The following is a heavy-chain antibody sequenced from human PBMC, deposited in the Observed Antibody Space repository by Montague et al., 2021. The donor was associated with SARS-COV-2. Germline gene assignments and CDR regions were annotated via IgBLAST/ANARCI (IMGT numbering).Heavy chain of an antibody. CDR1: GGSISSGSYY. Sequence: TQSLTCTVSGGSISSGSYYWSWIRQPAGKGLEWIGRIYTSGTTDYSFSLKSRVTISVDTSKNQFSLKLTSVTAADTAVYYCARAHSGGWAHLDNWGQGSLVTVSS. D-gene: IGHD5-12*01. J-gene: IGHJ4*02. CDR3: ARAHSGGWAHLDN. V-gene: IGHV4-61*02. CDR2: IYTSGTT.